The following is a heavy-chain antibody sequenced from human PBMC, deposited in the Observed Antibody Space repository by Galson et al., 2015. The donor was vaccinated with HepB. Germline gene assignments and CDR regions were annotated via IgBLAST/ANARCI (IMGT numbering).Heavy chain of an antibody. V-gene: IGHV3-53*01. Sequence: SLRLSCAASGFTVSSNYMSWVRQAPGKGLEWVSVIYNDGTTYYADSVQGRFTISRDNSKNTLYLQMNSLRAEDTAVYYCARSPGIYLYFGQWGQGTLVTVSS. CDR2: IYNDGTT. CDR1: GFTVSSNY. D-gene: IGHD3-10*01. CDR3: ARSPGIYLYFGQ. J-gene: IGHJ4*02.